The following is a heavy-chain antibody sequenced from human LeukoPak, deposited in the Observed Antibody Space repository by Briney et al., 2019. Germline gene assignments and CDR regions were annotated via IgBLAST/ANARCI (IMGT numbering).Heavy chain of an antibody. CDR1: GFTFSSYG. CDR3: AKALRDSSPNDAFDI. J-gene: IGHJ3*02. V-gene: IGHV3-30*18. CDR2: ISYDGSNK. Sequence: GRSLRLSCAASGFTFSSYGMHWVRQAPGKGLEWVAVISYDGSNKYYADSVKGRFTISRDNSKNTLYLQMNSLRAEDTAVYYCAKALRDSSPNDAFDIWGQGTMVTVSS. D-gene: IGHD3-22*01.